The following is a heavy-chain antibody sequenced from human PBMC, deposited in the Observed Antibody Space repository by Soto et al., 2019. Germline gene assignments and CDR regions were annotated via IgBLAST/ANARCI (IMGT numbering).Heavy chain of an antibody. Sequence: SETLSLTCAVYGGSFSGYYWSWIRQPPGKGLEWIGEINHSGSTNYNPSLKSRVTISVDTSKNQFSLKLSSVTAADTAVYYCARSGGYCSSTSCYMGYYYGMDVWGQGTTVTVSS. CDR1: GGSFSGYY. CDR2: INHSGST. J-gene: IGHJ6*02. V-gene: IGHV4-34*01. D-gene: IGHD2-2*02. CDR3: ARSGGYCSSTSCYMGYYYGMDV.